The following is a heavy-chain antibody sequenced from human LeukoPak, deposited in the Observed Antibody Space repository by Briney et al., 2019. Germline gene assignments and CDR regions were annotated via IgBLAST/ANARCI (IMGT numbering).Heavy chain of an antibody. CDR3: ARETRAPGYSSSWYDYYYYYGMDV. D-gene: IGHD6-13*01. J-gene: IGHJ6*02. CDR2: INPSGGST. V-gene: IGHV1-46*01. CDR1: GYTFTSYY. Sequence: ASVKVSCKASGYTFTSYYMHWVRQAPGQGLEWMGIINPSGGSTSYAQKFQGRVTMARDTSTSTVYMELGSLRSEDTAVYYCARETRAPGYSSSWYDYYYYYGMDVWGQGTTVTVSS.